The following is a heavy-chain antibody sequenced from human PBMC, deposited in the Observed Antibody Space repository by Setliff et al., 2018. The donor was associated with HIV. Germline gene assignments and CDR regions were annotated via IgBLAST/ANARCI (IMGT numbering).Heavy chain of an antibody. Sequence: GGSLRLSCAASGFAFSDYSMNWVRQAPGKGPEWLSYISGSSSTKYYADSVKGRFTISRDNARNTLFLQMNNLRPEDTATYYCVRDPIEGSPDYFDYWGQGALVTVSS. CDR2: ISGSSSTK. D-gene: IGHD1-26*01. V-gene: IGHV3-48*01. CDR3: VRDPIEGSPDYFDY. CDR1: GFAFSDYS. J-gene: IGHJ4*02.